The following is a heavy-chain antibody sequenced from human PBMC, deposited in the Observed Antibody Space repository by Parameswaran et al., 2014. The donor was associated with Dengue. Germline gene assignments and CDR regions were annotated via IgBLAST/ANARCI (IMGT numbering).Heavy chain of an antibody. V-gene: IGHV1-69*01. Sequence: VRQMPGKGLEWMGGIIPIFGTPNYAQKFQGRVTVTADESTSTVYMDLRSLRSEDTAVYYCARGLERLPLGDWGQGTLVTVSS. D-gene: IGHD3-3*01. CDR3: ARGLERLPLGD. CDR2: IIPIFGTP. J-gene: IGHJ4*02.